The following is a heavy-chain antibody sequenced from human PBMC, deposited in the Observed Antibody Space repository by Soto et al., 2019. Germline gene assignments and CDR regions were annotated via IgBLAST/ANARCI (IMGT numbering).Heavy chain of an antibody. V-gene: IGHV3-30*18. D-gene: IGHD6-13*01. CDR2: ISYDGGNE. J-gene: IGHJ4*02. CDR1: GFTFSSYG. CDR3: AKDRAAAGTLDY. Sequence: GGSLRLSCAVSGFTFSSYGMHWVRQAPGKGLEWVAVISYDGGNEYYADSVNGRYTISRDNSKNTLYLQMNSLRAEDTAVYYCAKDRAAAGTLDYWGQGTLVTVSS.